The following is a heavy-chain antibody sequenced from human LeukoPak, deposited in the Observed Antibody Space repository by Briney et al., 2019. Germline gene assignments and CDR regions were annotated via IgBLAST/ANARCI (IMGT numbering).Heavy chain of an antibody. V-gene: IGHV4-34*01. D-gene: IGHD4-11*01. CDR3: AQTTRTWNLVHP. CDR2: INHSGST. CDR1: GGSFSGYY. J-gene: IGHJ5*02. Sequence: PSETLSLTCAVYGGSFSGYYWSWIRQPPGKGLEWIGEINHSGSTNYNPSLKSRVTISVDTSKNQFSLKLSSVTAADTAVYYCAQTTRTWNLVHPLGQGTLVTVSS.